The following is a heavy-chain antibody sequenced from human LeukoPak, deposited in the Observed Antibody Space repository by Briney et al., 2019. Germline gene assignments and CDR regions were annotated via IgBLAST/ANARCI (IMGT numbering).Heavy chain of an antibody. CDR2: ISHSGST. V-gene: IGHV4-34*01. CDR3: ARGKRYCSSSSCYIFDP. D-gene: IGHD2-2*02. J-gene: IGHJ5*02. Sequence: SETLSLTCAVYGVSFSGHYWSWIRQPPGKGLEWIGEISHSGSTNYNPSLKSRVTISVDTSKKQFSLKLSSVTAADTAVYYCARGKRYCSSSSCYIFDPWGQGTLVTVSS. CDR1: GVSFSGHY.